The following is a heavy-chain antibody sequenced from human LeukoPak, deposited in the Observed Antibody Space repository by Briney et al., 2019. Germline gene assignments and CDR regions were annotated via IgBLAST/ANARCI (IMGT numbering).Heavy chain of an antibody. Sequence: SETLSLTCAVYGGSFSGYYWSWIRQPPGKGLEWIGEINHSGSTNYNPSLKSRVTISVDTSKNQFSLKLSSVTAADTAVYYCARHEAGSGSPFYYYYYMDVWGKGTTVTVSS. J-gene: IGHJ6*03. CDR1: GGSFSGYY. CDR3: ARHEAGSGSPFYYYYYMDV. D-gene: IGHD3-10*01. V-gene: IGHV4-34*01. CDR2: INHSGST.